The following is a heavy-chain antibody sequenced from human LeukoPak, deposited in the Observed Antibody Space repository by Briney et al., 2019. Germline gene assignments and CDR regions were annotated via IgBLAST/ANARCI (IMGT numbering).Heavy chain of an antibody. D-gene: IGHD2-15*01. CDR2: IYYSGST. J-gene: IGHJ2*01. Sequence: SETLSLTCTVSGDSISSDGYSWTWIRQPPGKGLEWIGYIYYSGSTYYNPSLKSRVTISVDTSKNQFSLKLSSVTAADTAVYYCARDQNYCSGGSCYPRYWYFDLWGRGTLVTVSS. V-gene: IGHV4-31*03. CDR3: ARDQNYCSGGSCYPRYWYFDL. CDR1: GDSISSDGYS.